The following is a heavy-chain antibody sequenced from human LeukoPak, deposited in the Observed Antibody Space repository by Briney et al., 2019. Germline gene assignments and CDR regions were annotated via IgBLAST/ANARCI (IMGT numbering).Heavy chain of an antibody. Sequence: PSETLSLTCSVSGVSISSTNNYWGWIRQSPGKELEWIGSIYYSGNSYSNPSLKSRVTISVDTSKNQFSLKLSSVTAADTAVYYCDSSRGAAIYYYMDVWGKGTTVTVSS. CDR3: DSSRGAAIYYYMDV. CDR2: IYYSGNS. J-gene: IGHJ6*03. V-gene: IGHV4-39*01. CDR1: GVSISSTNNY. D-gene: IGHD2-15*01.